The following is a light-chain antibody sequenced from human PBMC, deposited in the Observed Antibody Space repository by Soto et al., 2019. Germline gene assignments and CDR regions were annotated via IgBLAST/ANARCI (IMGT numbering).Light chain of an antibody. Sequence: QSVLTQPASVSGSLGQSITISCTGTSSDVGGYNYVFWYQQHPGKGPKLMIYDVSNRPSGVSNRFSGSKSGNTASLTISGLQAEDEADYYCSSYTSSSTNVFGTGTKVTVL. J-gene: IGLJ1*01. V-gene: IGLV2-14*01. CDR1: SSDVGGYNY. CDR3: SSYTSSSTNV. CDR2: DVS.